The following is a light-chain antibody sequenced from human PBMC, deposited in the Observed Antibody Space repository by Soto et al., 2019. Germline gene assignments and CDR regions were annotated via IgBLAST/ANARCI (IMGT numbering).Light chain of an antibody. CDR3: QQRSNRIT. CDR1: QSVSNNY. Sequence: EIVLTQSPGTLSLSPGERSTLSCRASQSVSNNYLAWYQQKPGQAPRLLIYDASSRATGIPARFSGSGSGTDFTLTVSSLEPEDFALYYCQQRSNRITFGQGTRLEIK. CDR2: DAS. V-gene: IGKV3D-20*02. J-gene: IGKJ5*01.